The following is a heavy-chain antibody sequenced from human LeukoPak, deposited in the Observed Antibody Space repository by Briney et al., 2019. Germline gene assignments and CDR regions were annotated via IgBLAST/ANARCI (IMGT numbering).Heavy chain of an antibody. J-gene: IGHJ5*02. D-gene: IGHD1-26*01. Sequence: SETLSLTCAVYGGSFSGYYWSWIRQPPGKGLEWIGEINHSGSTNYNPSLKSRVTISVDTSKNQFSLKLSSVTAADTAVYDCASGGQFVWGSYFVPWFDPWGQGTLVTVSS. CDR2: INHSGST. CDR1: GGSFSGYY. V-gene: IGHV4-34*01. CDR3: ASGGQFVWGSYFVPWFDP.